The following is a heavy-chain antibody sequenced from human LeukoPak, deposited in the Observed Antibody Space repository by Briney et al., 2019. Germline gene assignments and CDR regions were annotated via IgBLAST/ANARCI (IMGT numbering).Heavy chain of an antibody. J-gene: IGHJ4*02. CDR2: ISSGGGNT. CDR3: AKTGSGWYYFDY. V-gene: IGHV3-23*01. D-gene: IGHD6-19*01. Sequence: GGSLRLSCAASGFTFSSYAMSWVRQAPGKGLEWVSAISSGGGNTYYTDSVKGRFTISRDTSKSTLYLQMNSLRAEDTAVYYCAKTGSGWYYFDYWGQGTLVTVSP. CDR1: GFTFSSYA.